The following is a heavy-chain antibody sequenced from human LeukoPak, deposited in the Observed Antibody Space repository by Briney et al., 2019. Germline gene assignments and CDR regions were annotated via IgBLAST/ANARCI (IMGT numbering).Heavy chain of an antibody. CDR1: GFTFSTYW. J-gene: IGHJ4*02. D-gene: IGHD3-10*01. Sequence: PGGSLRLSCAASGFTFSTYWMHWVRQAPGKGLVWVSRVNSDGRSRSYADSVKGRFTISRDNAKNTLYLQMNSLRAEDTAVYYCARDYYGSFDYWGQGTLVTVSS. CDR2: VNSDGRSR. CDR3: ARDYYGSFDY. V-gene: IGHV3-74*01.